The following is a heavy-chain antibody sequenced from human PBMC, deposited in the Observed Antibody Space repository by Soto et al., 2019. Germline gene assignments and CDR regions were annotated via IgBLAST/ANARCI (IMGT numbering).Heavy chain of an antibody. V-gene: IGHV3-23*01. J-gene: IGHJ1*01. CDR3: AKDGGYRAISGSEHLQH. Sequence: EVQLLESGGGLVQPGGSLRLSCAASGFTFSSYAITWGRQAPGKGLEWVSTVSGSGGSTYYADSVQGRFTISRDNYKNTVYLPMKSLRTEDTAVYYCAKDGGYRAISGSEHLQHWGQGTLVTVSS. D-gene: IGHD6-25*01. CDR2: VSGSGGST. CDR1: GFTFSSYA.